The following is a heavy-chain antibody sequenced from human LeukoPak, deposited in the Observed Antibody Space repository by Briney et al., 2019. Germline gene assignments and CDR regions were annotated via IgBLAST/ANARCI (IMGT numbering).Heavy chain of an antibody. J-gene: IGHJ2*01. CDR2: IIPILGIA. Sequence: GASVKVSCKASGGTFSSYAISWVRQAPGQGLEWMGRIIPILGIANYAQKFQGRVTITADKSTSTAYMELSSLRSEDTAVYYCARDTALRFGELSQTQNLVYFDLWGRGTLVTVSS. D-gene: IGHD3-10*01. CDR1: GGTFSSYA. V-gene: IGHV1-69*04. CDR3: ARDTALRFGELSQTQNLVYFDL.